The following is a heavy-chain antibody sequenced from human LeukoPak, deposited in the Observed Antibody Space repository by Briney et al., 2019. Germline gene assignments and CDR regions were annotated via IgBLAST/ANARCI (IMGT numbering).Heavy chain of an antibody. CDR3: ARGDYYDSSGYYSRHQYFQH. V-gene: IGHV3-21*01. CDR2: ISSSSSYI. Sequence: GGSLRLSCAASGFTFSSYSMNWVRQAPGKGLEWVSSISSSSSYIHYADLVKGRFTISRDNAENSLSLQMNSLRAEDTAVYYCARGDYYDSSGYYSRHQYFQHWGQGTLVTVSS. CDR1: GFTFSSYS. J-gene: IGHJ1*01. D-gene: IGHD3-22*01.